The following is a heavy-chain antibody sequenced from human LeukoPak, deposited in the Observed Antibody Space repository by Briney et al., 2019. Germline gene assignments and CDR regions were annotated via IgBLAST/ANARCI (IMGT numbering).Heavy chain of an antibody. J-gene: IGHJ4*02. Sequence: GGSLRLSCAASGFTFSSYGMSWVRQAPGKGLEWVSAISGSGGSTYYADSVKGRFTISRDNPKNTLYLQMNSLSAEDAAVYYCAKGNSASFYSAFDHWGQGTLVTVSS. V-gene: IGHV3-23*01. CDR1: GFTFSSYG. CDR2: ISGSGGST. D-gene: IGHD2-2*02. CDR3: AKGNSASFYSAFDH.